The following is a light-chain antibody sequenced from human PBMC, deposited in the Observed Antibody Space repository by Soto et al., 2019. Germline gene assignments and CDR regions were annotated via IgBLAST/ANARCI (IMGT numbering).Light chain of an antibody. CDR2: EVS. CDR3: SSYTSATTWV. Sequence: QSALTQPASVSESPGQSITIYCIGTSTDVGGYGHVSWYQQHPGKAPKVIISEVSNRPSGVSTRFSGSKSGNTASLTISGLQTEDEADYYCSSYTSATTWVFGGGTKLTVL. J-gene: IGLJ3*02. V-gene: IGLV2-14*01. CDR1: STDVGGYGH.